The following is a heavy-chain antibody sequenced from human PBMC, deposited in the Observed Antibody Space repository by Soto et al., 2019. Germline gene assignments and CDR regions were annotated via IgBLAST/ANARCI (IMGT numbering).Heavy chain of an antibody. CDR1: GGSISSGDYY. CDR2: IYYSGST. CDR3: ARDKMATSYFDY. D-gene: IGHD5-12*01. V-gene: IGHV4-30-4*01. Sequence: SETLSLTCTVSGGSISSGDYYWSWIRQPPGKGLEWIGYIYYSGSTYYNPSLKSRVTISVDTSKNQFSLKLSSVTAADTAVYYCARDKMATSYFDYWGQGTLVTVSS. J-gene: IGHJ4*02.